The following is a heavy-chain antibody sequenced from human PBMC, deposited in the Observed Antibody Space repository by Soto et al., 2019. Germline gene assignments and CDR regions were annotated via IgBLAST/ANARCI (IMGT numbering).Heavy chain of an antibody. J-gene: IGHJ4*02. CDR2: IWYDGSNK. CDR1: GFTFTNYG. D-gene: IGHD1-26*01. V-gene: IGHV3-33*01. Sequence: QVQLVESGGGVVQPGRSLRLSCAASGFTFTNYGMHWVRQAPGKGLEWVAVIWYDGSNKYYADSVKGRFTISKDNSQNTQYLQMNNLRAEDTAMYYCTRDPYGGSRYYFDSWGQGTLVTVSS. CDR3: TRDPYGGSRYYFDS.